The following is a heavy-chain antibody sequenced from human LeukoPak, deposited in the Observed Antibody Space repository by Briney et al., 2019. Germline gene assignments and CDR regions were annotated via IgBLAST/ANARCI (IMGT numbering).Heavy chain of an antibody. CDR3: ANPRYDSSGYYYVD. Sequence: ASVKVSCKASGYTFTSYGISWVRQAPGQRLDWMGWINGGSGNTKYSPEFQGRVTITRDTSASTAYMELSSLRSEDTAVYYCANPRYDSSGYYYVDWGQGTLVTVSS. D-gene: IGHD3-22*01. CDR2: INGGSGNT. J-gene: IGHJ4*02. CDR1: GYTFTSYG. V-gene: IGHV1-3*01.